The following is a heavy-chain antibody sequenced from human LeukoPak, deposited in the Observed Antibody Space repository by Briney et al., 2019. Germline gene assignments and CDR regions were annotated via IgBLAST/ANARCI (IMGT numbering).Heavy chain of an antibody. J-gene: IGHJ2*01. CDR1: GFTFDDYA. CDR3: AKDSARIAARPDWYFDL. CDR2: ISWNSGSI. D-gene: IGHD6-6*01. Sequence: PGGSLRLSCAASGFTFDDYAMHWVRQAPGKGLEWVSGISWNSGSIGYADSVKGRFTISRDNAKNSLYLQMNSLRAEDTALYYCAKDSARIAARPDWYFDLWGRGTLVTVSS. V-gene: IGHV3-9*01.